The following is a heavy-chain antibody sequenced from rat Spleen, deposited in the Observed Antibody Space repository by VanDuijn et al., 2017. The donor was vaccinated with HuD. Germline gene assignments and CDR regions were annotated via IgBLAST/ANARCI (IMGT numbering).Heavy chain of an antibody. CDR2: ISYDGSST. V-gene: IGHV5-20*01. Sequence: VQLVESGGGLVQPGRSLKLSCAASGFTFSDYYMAWVRQAPTKGLEWVATISYDGSSTYYRDSVKGRFTISRDNAKSSLYLQMDSLRSEDTATYYCTTGVIGADWGQGVMVTVSS. J-gene: IGHJ2*01. CDR3: TTGVIGAD. CDR1: GFTFSDYY. D-gene: IGHD1-1*01.